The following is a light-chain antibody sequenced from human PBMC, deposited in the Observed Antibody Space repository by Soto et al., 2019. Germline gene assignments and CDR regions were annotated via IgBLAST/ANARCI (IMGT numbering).Light chain of an antibody. CDR2: DAS. CDR1: QSISSN. CDR3: QQRSNWPWT. J-gene: IGKJ1*01. V-gene: IGKV3-11*01. Sequence: EIVMTQSPATLSVSPGARARLSCRASQSISSNLAWYQQKPGQAPRLLIYDASNRATGIPARFSGSGSGTDFTLTISSLEPEDFAVYYCQQRSNWPWTFGQGTKVDIK.